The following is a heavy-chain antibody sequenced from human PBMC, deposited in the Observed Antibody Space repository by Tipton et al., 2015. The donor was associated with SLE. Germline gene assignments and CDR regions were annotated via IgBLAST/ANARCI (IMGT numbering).Heavy chain of an antibody. J-gene: IGHJ6*03. V-gene: IGHV3-21*01. Sequence: SLRLSCAASGFIFSSYSMIWVRQAPGKGLEWLPSINSRSSVTYYADALKGRFTISRDNAKNSVYLQMNSLRAGDTAVYYCARGPDIVVDPVTEDYYYYMDVWGKGTTVAVSS. CDR1: GFIFSSYS. D-gene: IGHD2-15*01. CDR3: ARGPDIVVDPVTEDYYYYMDV. CDR2: INSRSSVT.